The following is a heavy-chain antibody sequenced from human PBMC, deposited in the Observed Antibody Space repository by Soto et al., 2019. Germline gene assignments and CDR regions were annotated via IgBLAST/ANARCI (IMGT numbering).Heavy chain of an antibody. CDR1: GFSRSASGEG. V-gene: IGHV2-5*02. Sequence: SGPTLVNPTQSLTLTCTASGFSRSASGEGVDWIGQPPGKALEWLALQYFEDDKRYSAALKSRLTITKDTTKNQVDLTMTTLGPEDTATYYCPPFFFLCSDNSCYTYPDYWGQGTLVTVSS. CDR2: QYFEDDK. J-gene: IGHJ4*02. CDR3: PPFFFLCSDNSCYTYPDY. D-gene: IGHD2-15*01.